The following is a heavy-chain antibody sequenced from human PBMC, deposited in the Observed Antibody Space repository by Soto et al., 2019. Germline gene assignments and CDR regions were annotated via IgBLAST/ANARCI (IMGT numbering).Heavy chain of an antibody. CDR3: ARESGYSGYSYYYGMDV. CDR2: ISSSSSTI. Sequence: EVQLVESGGGLVQPGGSLRLSCAASGFTFSSYSMNWVRQAPGKGLEWVSYISSSSSTIYYADSVKGRFTISRDNAKNSLYLQMNSLRDEDTAVYYCARESGYSGYSYYYGMDVWGQGTTVTVSS. CDR1: GFTFSSYS. J-gene: IGHJ6*02. D-gene: IGHD5-12*01. V-gene: IGHV3-48*02.